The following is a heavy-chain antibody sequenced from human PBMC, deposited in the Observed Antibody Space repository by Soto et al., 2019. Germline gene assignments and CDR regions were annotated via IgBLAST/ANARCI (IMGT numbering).Heavy chain of an antibody. D-gene: IGHD3-9*01. V-gene: IGHV4-59*12. J-gene: IGHJ4*02. CDR2: VYYTGNT. CDR1: GGSISSSS. Sequence: SETLSLTCTVSGGSISSSSWNWIRQAPGKGLEWIGCVYYTGNTDYNPSLKSRVTMSLDTSKNQFSLKLNSVTAADTAVYYCARGWVGTGSHYFRFWGQGTLVTVSS. CDR3: ARGWVGTGSHYFRF.